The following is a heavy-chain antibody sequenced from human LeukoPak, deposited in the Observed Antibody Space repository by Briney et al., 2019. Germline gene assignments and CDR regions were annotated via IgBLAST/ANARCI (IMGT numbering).Heavy chain of an antibody. CDR2: ISYYDVDK. Sequence: PGGSLRLSCAASGFTFSSHPMHWVRQTPAKGLEWVAAISYYDVDKYYADSVKGRFTISRDNSKNTLYLQMNSLRAEDTAVYYCARRRSSYYYFDAFDIWGQGTMVTVSS. CDR3: ARRRSSYYYFDAFDI. D-gene: IGHD3-22*01. J-gene: IGHJ3*02. CDR1: GFTFSSHP. V-gene: IGHV3-30*14.